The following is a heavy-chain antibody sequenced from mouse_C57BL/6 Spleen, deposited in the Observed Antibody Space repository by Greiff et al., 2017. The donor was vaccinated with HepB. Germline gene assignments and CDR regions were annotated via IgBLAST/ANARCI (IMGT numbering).Heavy chain of an antibody. CDR1: GFTFSSYA. J-gene: IGHJ1*03. Sequence: EVKLVESGGGLVKPGGSLKLSCAASGFTFSSYAMSWVRQTPEKRLEWVATISDGGSYTYYPDNVKGRFTISRDNAKNNLYLQMSHLKSEDTAMYYCARGGYYSNHWYFDVWGTGTTVTVSS. CDR3: ARGGYYSNHWYFDV. D-gene: IGHD2-5*01. CDR2: ISDGGSYT. V-gene: IGHV5-4*03.